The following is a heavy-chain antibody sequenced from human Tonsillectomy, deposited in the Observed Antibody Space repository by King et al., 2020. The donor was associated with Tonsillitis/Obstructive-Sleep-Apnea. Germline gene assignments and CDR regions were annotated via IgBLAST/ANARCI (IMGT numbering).Heavy chain of an antibody. CDR2: ISYDGSNK. D-gene: IGHD6-13*01. J-gene: IGHJ6*02. CDR3: AKDRGSHISSRYYGYYYYGMDV. Sequence: VQLVESGGGVVQPGRSLRLSCAASGFTLSSYAMHWVRQAPGKGLEWVAVISYDGSNKYYADSVKGRFTISRDNSKNTVYLQVRSLRAEDTAVYYCAKDRGSHISSRYYGYYYYGMDVWGQGTTVTVSS. V-gene: IGHV3-30*04. CDR1: GFTLSSYA.